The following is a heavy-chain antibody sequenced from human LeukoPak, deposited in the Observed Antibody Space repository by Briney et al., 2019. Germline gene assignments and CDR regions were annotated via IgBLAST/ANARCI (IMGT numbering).Heavy chain of an antibody. V-gene: IGHV3-53*01. CDR1: GFTVRSNY. CDR3: ARDLYRVVVVPHYFDY. Sequence: AGGSLRLSCAASGFTVRSNYMSWVRQAPGKGLEWVSIIYGGGSVFYADSVKGRFTISRDNSKNTLYLQMNSLRAEDTAVYYCARDLYRVVVVPHYFDYWGQGTLVTVSS. CDR2: IYGGGSV. D-gene: IGHD3-22*01. J-gene: IGHJ4*02.